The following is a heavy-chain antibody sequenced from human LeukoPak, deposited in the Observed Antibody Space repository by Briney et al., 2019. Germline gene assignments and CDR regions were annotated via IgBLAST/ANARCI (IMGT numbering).Heavy chain of an antibody. V-gene: IGHV3-48*03. CDR2: ISGGGTTI. CDR1: GFTFSSYE. J-gene: IGHJ5*02. D-gene: IGHD6-19*01. CDR3: ARTKTGYSSGWWLFDP. Sequence: GGSLRLSCAASGFTFSSYEMNWVRQAPGEALEWVSYISGGGTTIYYADSVKGRFTISRDNAKNSLYLQMNSLRAEDTAVYYCARTKTGYSSGWWLFDPWGQGTLVTVSS.